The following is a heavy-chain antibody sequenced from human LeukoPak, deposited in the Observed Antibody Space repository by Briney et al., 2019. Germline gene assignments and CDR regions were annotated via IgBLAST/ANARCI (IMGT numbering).Heavy chain of an antibody. Sequence: GGSLRLSCAASGFTLSSYSMNWVRQAPGKGLGWLSYISSSSTTIYYADSVKGRFTISRDNAKNSLSLQMNSLRAEDTAVYYCARARGMTTVVSSPYDYWGQGTLVTVSS. V-gene: IGHV3-48*01. CDR2: ISSSSTTI. J-gene: IGHJ4*02. CDR1: GFTLSSYS. D-gene: IGHD4-23*01. CDR3: ARARGMTTVVSSPYDY.